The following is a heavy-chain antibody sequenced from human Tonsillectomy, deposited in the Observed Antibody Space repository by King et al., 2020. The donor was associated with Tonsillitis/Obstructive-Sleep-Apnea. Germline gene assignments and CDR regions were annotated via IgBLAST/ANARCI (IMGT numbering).Heavy chain of an antibody. Sequence: VQLQESGPGLVKPSETLSLTCTVSGGSVSSGSYYWSWIRQPPGKGLEWIGYIYYSGSTNYIPSLKSRVTISVDTSKNQFSLKLSSVTAADTAVYYCTRDFCSSTSCYSEYWGQGTLVTVSS. D-gene: IGHD2-2*02. CDR3: TRDFCSSTSCYSEY. CDR1: GGSVSSGSYY. V-gene: IGHV4-61*01. J-gene: IGHJ4*02. CDR2: IYYSGST.